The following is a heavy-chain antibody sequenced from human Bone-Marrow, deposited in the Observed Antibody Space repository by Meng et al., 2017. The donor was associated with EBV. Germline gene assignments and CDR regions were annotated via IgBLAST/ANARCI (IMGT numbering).Heavy chain of an antibody. J-gene: IGHJ5*02. CDR2: IYYSGST. CDR3: ARSAHTEGWFDP. V-gene: IGHV4-59*01. CDR1: GGSISSYY. Sequence: VQLQESGPGLVKPSETLSRTCTVSGGSISSYYWSWIRQPPGKGLEWIGYIYYSGSTNYNPSLKSRVTISVDTSKNQFSLKLSSVTAADTAVYYCARSAHTEGWFDPWGQGTLVTVSS.